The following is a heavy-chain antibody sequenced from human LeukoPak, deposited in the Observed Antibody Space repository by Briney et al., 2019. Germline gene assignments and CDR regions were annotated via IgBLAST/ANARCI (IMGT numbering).Heavy chain of an antibody. V-gene: IGHV1-69*13. CDR3: ARSGNYHGSGSYYRLDY. CDR2: IIPMLGTA. J-gene: IGHJ4*02. CDR1: GGTFSSYA. Sequence: PRASVKVSCKASGGTFSSYAISWMRQAPGQGLEWMGGIIPMLGTAIYAQKVQGRVTITADESTRTAYMELSSLRSEDTAVYYCARSGNYHGSGSYYRLDYWGQGTLVTVSS. D-gene: IGHD3-10*01.